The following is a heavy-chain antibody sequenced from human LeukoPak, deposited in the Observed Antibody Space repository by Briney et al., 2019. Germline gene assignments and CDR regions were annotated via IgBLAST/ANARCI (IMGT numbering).Heavy chain of an antibody. Sequence: GGSLRLSCAASGFTYNNFWMTWVRQAPGKGLEWVANINQDGSEKFLLDSVKGRFTISRATAENSISLQMNSLREDDTAVYYCAGGDVTFYFDFWGQGTLVTVSS. CDR1: GFTYNNFW. V-gene: IGHV3-7*01. CDR3: AGGDVTFYFDF. J-gene: IGHJ4*02. D-gene: IGHD2-21*02. CDR2: INQDGSEK.